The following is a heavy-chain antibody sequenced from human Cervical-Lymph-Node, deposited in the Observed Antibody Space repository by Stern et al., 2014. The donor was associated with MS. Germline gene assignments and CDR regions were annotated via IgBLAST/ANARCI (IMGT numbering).Heavy chain of an antibody. D-gene: IGHD1-26*01. CDR2: IHDSGST. CDR3: ATTRWDLFTWNWFDP. V-gene: IGHV4-61*02. J-gene: IGHJ5*02. Sequence: VQLVQSGPGLVKPSQTLSLTCTVSGGSISSSGYYWSWIRQPADKGLEGIGRIHDSGSTYYNPFLNRRVTISMDQAKTQFSLKLPSVTAADTAVYYCATTRWDLFTWNWFDPWGQGTLVTVSS. CDR1: GGSISSSGYY.